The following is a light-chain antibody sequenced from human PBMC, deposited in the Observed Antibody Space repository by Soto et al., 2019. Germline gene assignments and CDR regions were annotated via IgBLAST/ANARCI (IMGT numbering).Light chain of an antibody. CDR2: EVT. V-gene: IGLV2-8*01. CDR1: SSXXVGYNY. J-gene: IGLJ3*02. Sequence: QSAXXQXPXASGSPGQXVTISRTXTSSXXVGYNYVSWYQQYPGRAPKLMIYEVTKRPSGVPDRFSGSKSGNTASLTVSGLQAEDEADYYCSSYAASNNFYFVFGGGTK. CDR3: SSYAASNNFYFV.